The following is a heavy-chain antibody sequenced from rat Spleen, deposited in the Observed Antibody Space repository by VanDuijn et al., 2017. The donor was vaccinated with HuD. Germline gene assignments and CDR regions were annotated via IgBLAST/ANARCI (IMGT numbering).Heavy chain of an antibody. CDR3: ARQVLTRDYFDY. CDR2: IAFDGIGT. CDR1: GFTFKNYW. J-gene: IGHJ2*01. Sequence: EVQLVESGGGLVQPGRSLNLSCVASGFTFKNYWMSWIRQAPTKGLEWVATIAFDGIGTYYRDSVKGRFNISRDNAESTLYLQMDSLRSEDTATYYCARQVLTRDYFDYWGQGVMVTVSS. D-gene: IGHD1-3*01. V-gene: IGHV5-29*01.